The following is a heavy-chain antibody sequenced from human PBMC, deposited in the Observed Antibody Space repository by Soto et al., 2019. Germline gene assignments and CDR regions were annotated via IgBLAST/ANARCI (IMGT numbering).Heavy chain of an antibody. J-gene: IGHJ6*02. V-gene: IGHV3-33*01. CDR3: ARDQDIVVVPAAIYYYYGMDV. CDR2: IWYDGSNK. D-gene: IGHD2-2*02. Sequence: VAVIWYDGSNKYYADSVKGRFTISRDNSKNTLYLQMNSLRAEDTAVYYCARDQDIVVVPAAIYYYYGMDVWGQGTTVTVSS.